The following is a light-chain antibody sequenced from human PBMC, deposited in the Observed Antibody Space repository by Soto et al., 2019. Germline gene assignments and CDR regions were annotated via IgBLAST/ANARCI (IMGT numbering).Light chain of an antibody. V-gene: IGKV3-20*01. CDR3: HQSDTSPLT. CDR1: QTISGTY. CDR2: GAS. Sequence: EVGLTQSPGTLSLSPGETATLSCRASQTISGTYLAWYQQKPGQAPRLLIYGASGRATGIPDRFSGSGGSGSGTDFTLTISRLEPEDYAVYYCHQSDTSPLTVGQGTKLEIK. J-gene: IGKJ2*01.